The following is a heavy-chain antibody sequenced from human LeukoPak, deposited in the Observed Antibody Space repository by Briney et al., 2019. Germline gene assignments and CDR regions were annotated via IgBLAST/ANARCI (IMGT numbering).Heavy chain of an antibody. CDR2: INPNSGGT. J-gene: IGHJ4*02. Sequence: ASVKVSCKASGYTFTGYYIHWVRQAPGQGLEWMAWINPNSGGTNYTQKFQGRVTMTRDTSINTAYMELTRLTSDDTAVYYCARVYSIRSFDYWGQGTLVTVSS. CDR1: GYTFTGYY. D-gene: IGHD1-14*01. V-gene: IGHV1-2*02. CDR3: ARVYSIRSFDY.